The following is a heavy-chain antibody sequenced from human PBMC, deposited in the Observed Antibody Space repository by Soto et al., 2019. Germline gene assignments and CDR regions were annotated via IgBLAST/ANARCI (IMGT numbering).Heavy chain of an antibody. V-gene: IGHV3-7*01. D-gene: IGHD3-3*01. Sequence: EVQLVESGGGLVQPGGSLRLSCAASGFTFSSYWMSWVRQASGKGLEWVANIKQVGSEKYYVDSVKGRFTISRDNAKNSLYLQMNSLRAEDTAVYYCARRDYDFWSGYYLSGLPLDYWGQGTLVTVSS. CDR2: IKQVGSEK. CDR1: GFTFSSYW. J-gene: IGHJ4*02. CDR3: ARRDYDFWSGYYLSGLPLDY.